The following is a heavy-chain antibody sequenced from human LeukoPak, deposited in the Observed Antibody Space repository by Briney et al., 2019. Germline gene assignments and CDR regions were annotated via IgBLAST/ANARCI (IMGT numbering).Heavy chain of an antibody. CDR1: GYTFTGYY. Sequence: GASVKVSCKASGYTFTGYYMHWVRQAPGQGLEWMGWISAYNGNTNYAQKLQGRGTMTTDTSTSTAYMELRSLRSDDTAVYYCARDPGIVVVPAAPRFDPWGQGTLVTVSS. V-gene: IGHV1-18*04. D-gene: IGHD2-2*01. CDR3: ARDPGIVVVPAAPRFDP. CDR2: ISAYNGNT. J-gene: IGHJ5*02.